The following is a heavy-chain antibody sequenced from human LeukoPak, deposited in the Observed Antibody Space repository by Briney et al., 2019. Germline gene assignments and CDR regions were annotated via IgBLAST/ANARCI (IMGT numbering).Heavy chain of an antibody. CDR2: INHSGST. D-gene: IGHD3-3*01. V-gene: IGHV4-34*01. CDR1: GGSFSGYY. CDR3: ARGYYDFWSGYSEIDY. J-gene: IGHJ4*02. Sequence: SETLSLTCAVYGGSFSGYYWSWIRQPPGKGLEWIGEINHSGSTNYNPSLKSRVTISVDTSKNQFSLKLSSVTAADTAVYYCARGYYDFWSGYSEIDYWGQGTLVTVSS.